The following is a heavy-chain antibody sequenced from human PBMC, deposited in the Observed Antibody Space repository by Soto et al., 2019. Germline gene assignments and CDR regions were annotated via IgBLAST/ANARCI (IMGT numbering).Heavy chain of an antibody. V-gene: IGHV3-21*01. J-gene: IGHJ4*02. CDR3: ARDGGVAATLANYFDY. Sequence: EVQLVESGGGLVKPGGSLRLSCAASGFTFNSYSMNWVRQAPGKGLEWVSSMRRSSRYIYYADSVKARFTISRDNANNSVYLQMNSLRAEDTAVYYCARDGGVAATLANYFDYWGQGTLVTVSS. CDR1: GFTFNSYS. CDR2: MRRSSRYI. D-gene: IGHD2-15*01.